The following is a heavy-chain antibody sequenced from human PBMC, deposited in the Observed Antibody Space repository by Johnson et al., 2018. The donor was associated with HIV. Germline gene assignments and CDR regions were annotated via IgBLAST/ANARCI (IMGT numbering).Heavy chain of an antibody. V-gene: IGHV3-15*01. CDR1: GFTFSNAW. CDR2: IKSKTDGGTT. CDR3: TTESGYSGYDLQRGAFDI. J-gene: IGHJ3*02. D-gene: IGHD5-12*01. Sequence: EKLVESGGGLVKPGGSLRLSCAASGFTFSNAWMSWVRQAPGKGLEWVGRIKSKTDGGTTDYAAPVKGRFTISRDDSKNTLYLQMNSLKTEDTAVYYCTTESGYSGYDLQRGAFDIWGQGTMVTVSS.